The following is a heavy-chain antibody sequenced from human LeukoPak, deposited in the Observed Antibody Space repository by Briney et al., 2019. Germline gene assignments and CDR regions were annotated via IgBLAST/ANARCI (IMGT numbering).Heavy chain of an antibody. CDR1: GFPFSSYP. CDR3: ARLTRDYFDY. J-gene: IGHJ4*02. V-gene: IGHV3-7*01. Sequence: GGSLRLSCAGSGFPFSSYPISWVRQAPGKGLEWLANIKEDGSEKYYVDSVKGRFTISRDNAKNSLYLQMNSPRAEDTAVYFCARLTRDYFDYWGQGTVVIVSS. CDR2: IKEDGSEK.